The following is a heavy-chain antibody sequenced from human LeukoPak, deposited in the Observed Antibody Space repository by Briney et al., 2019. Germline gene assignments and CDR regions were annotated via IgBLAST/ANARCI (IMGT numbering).Heavy chain of an antibody. CDR1: GYIFTNYG. CDR3: ARDPAADAGYSSSWYLGWFDP. D-gene: IGHD6-13*01. J-gene: IGHJ5*02. CDR2: ISAYDGET. V-gene: IGHV1-18*01. Sequence: AASVKVSCKASGYIFTNYGISWFRQAPGQGLEWVTWISAYDGETKNAQKFQDRVTATTDTSTRTAYMELRSLTSDDTAVYYCARDPAADAGYSSSWYLGWFDPWGQGTLVTVSS.